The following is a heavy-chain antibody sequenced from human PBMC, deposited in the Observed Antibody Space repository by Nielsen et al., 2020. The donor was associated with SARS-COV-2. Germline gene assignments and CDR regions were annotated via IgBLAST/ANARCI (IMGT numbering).Heavy chain of an antibody. D-gene: IGHD3-10*01. CDR1: GYTLTELS. J-gene: IGHJ6*02. Sequence: ASVKVSCKVSGYTLTELSMHWVRQAPGKGLEWMGGFDPEDGETIYAQKFQGRVTMTEDTSTDTAYMELSSLRSEDTAVYYCARSITMVRGVEIYYYYYGMDVWGQGTTVTVS. CDR2: FDPEDGET. V-gene: IGHV1-24*01. CDR3: ARSITMVRGVEIYYYYYGMDV.